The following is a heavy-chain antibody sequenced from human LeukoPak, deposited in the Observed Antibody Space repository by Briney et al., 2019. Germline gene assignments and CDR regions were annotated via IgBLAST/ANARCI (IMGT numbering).Heavy chain of an antibody. CDR3: ARDRTHYYDSSGYYSRWEY. J-gene: IGHJ4*02. V-gene: IGHV1-8*01. Sequence: ASVKVSCKASGYPFNNYDINWVRQATGQGLEWMGWMNPHSGKTGYAQNFQGRVTMTRDTSTSTVYMELSSLRSEDTAMYYCARDRTHYYDSSGYYSRWEYWGQGTLVTVSS. CDR1: GYPFNNYD. CDR2: MNPHSGKT. D-gene: IGHD3-22*01.